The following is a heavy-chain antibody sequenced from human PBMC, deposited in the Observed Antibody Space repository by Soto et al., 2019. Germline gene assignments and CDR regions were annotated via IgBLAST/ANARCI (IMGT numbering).Heavy chain of an antibody. CDR2: ISSGGSSR. CDR3: VREHVYSYGLRYYYGVDI. J-gene: IGHJ6*02. D-gene: IGHD5-18*01. V-gene: IGHV3-21*02. Sequence: EVELVESGGGMVKPGGSLRLSCAASGFTFSGYAMNWVRQAPGKGLEWVSSISSGGSSRSYSDSVKGRFTISRDNAKNSLYLQMDSLRAEDTALYYCVREHVYSYGLRYYYGVDIWGQGTTVTVSS. CDR1: GFTFSGYA.